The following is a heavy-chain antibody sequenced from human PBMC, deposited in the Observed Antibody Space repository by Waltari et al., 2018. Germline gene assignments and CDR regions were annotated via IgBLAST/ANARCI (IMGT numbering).Heavy chain of an antibody. CDR3: AREREGAFDI. CDR1: GGSISSSSYY. J-gene: IGHJ3*02. V-gene: IGHV4-39*07. D-gene: IGHD1-1*01. CDR2: IYYSGST. Sequence: QLQLQESGPGLVKPSETLSLTCTVSGGSISSSSYYWGWIRQPPGKGLEWIVSIYYSGSTYYNPALKSRVTISVDTSKNQFSLKLSSVTAADTAVYYCAREREGAFDIWGQGTMVTVSS.